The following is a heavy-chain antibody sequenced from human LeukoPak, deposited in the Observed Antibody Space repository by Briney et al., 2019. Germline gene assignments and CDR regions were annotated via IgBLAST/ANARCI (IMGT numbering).Heavy chain of an antibody. Sequence: SGGSLRLSCAASGFTFSSYAMHWVRQAPGKGLEWVAVISYDGSNKYYADSVKGRFTISRDNSKNTLYLQMNSLRAEDTAVYYCARVGTWCSGGSCYWWFDPWGQGTLVTVSS. CDR1: GFTFSSYA. D-gene: IGHD2-15*01. V-gene: IGHV3-30*04. CDR2: ISYDGSNK. J-gene: IGHJ5*02. CDR3: ARVGTWCSGGSCYWWFDP.